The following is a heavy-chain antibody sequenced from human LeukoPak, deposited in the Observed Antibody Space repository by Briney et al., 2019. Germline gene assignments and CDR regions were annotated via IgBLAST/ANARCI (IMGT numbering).Heavy chain of an antibody. J-gene: IGHJ4*02. V-gene: IGHV3-30*18. CDR2: ISYDGSNK. Sequence: GGSLRLSCAASGFTFSSYGMHWVRQAPGKGLEWVAVISYDGSNKYYADSVKGRFTISRDNSKNTLYLQMNSLRAEDTAVYYCAKGREYSSSSNYFDYWGQGTLVTVSS. CDR3: AKGREYSSSSNYFDY. D-gene: IGHD6-6*01. CDR1: GFTFSSYG.